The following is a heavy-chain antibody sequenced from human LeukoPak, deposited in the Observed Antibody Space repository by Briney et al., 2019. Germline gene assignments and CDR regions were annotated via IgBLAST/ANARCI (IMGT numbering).Heavy chain of an antibody. V-gene: IGHV4-34*01. CDR2: INHSGST. Sequence: SETLSLTCAVYGGSFSGYYWSWIRQPPGKGLEWIGEINHSGSTYYNPSLKSRVTISVDTSKNQFSLKLSSVTAADAAVYYCARGTLYSGWSYYLDYWGQGTLVTVSS. D-gene: IGHD6-19*01. CDR1: GGSFSGYY. J-gene: IGHJ4*02. CDR3: ARGTLYSGWSYYLDY.